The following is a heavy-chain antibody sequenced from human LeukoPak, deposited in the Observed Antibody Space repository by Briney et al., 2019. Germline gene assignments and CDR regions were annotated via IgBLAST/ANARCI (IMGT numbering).Heavy chain of an antibody. CDR3: ARDWKADF. Sequence: PGGSLRLSCAASGFTFSNYAMSWVRQAPGKGLEWVSTISGSASSTYYADSVRGRFTISRDNSKNTLYLQMNSLRGEDTAIYYCARDWKADFWGHGTLVTVSS. CDR2: ISGSASST. D-gene: IGHD1-1*01. CDR1: GFTFSNYA. V-gene: IGHV3-23*01. J-gene: IGHJ4*01.